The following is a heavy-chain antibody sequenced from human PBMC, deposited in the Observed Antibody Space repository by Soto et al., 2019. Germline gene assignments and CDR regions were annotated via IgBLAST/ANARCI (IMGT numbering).Heavy chain of an antibody. CDR1: GGSTSSSNW. J-gene: IGHJ4*02. V-gene: IGHV4-4*02. CDR3: ARACLNGICYTQGLDL. CDR2: IHHSGIS. D-gene: IGHD2-8*01. Sequence: QVQLQESGPGLVKPSGTLSLTCGVSGGSTSSSNWWSWVRQPPGKGLEWIGEIHHSGISEYNPSLQSRLTISLDKSKNHFSLQLTSVTAADTAVYYCARACLNGICYTQGLDLWGQGTLVLVSS.